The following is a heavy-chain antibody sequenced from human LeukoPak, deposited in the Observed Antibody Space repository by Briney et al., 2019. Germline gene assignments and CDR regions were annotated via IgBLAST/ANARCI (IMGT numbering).Heavy chain of an antibody. CDR1: GGSISSSSYY. V-gene: IGHV4-39*01. J-gene: IGHJ6*03. Sequence: SETLSLTCTVSGGSISSSSYYWGWIRQPPGKGLEWIGSIYYSGSTYYNPSLKSRVTISVDTSKNQFSLKLSSVTAADTAVYYCARQSRLLWFGEFLSGYYMDVWGKGTTVTISS. D-gene: IGHD3-10*01. CDR2: IYYSGST. CDR3: ARQSRLLWFGEFLSGYYMDV.